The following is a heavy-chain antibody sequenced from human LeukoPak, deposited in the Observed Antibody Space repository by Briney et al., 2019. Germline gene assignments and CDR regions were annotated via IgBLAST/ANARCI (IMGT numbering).Heavy chain of an antibody. Sequence: GGSLRLSCAITEFTFTNYWKNWVRQASGKGLEWVANMSPDENEKKYVDSVKGRFTISTDNAKKTLYLQMNSLRAEDTAVYYCAKGSLRFLEWLSHYYYYGMDVWGQGTTVTVSS. J-gene: IGHJ6*02. D-gene: IGHD3-3*01. CDR3: AKGSLRFLEWLSHYYYYGMDV. CDR2: MSPDENEK. CDR1: EFTFTNYW. V-gene: IGHV3-7*03.